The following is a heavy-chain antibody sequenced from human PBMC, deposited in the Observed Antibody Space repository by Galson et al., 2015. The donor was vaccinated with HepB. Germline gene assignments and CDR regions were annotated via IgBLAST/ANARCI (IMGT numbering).Heavy chain of an antibody. J-gene: IGHJ4*02. CDR3: AHGPSGELGVYYFDY. CDR1: GFSLSTSGVG. Sequence: QTLTLTCTFSGFSLSTSGVGVGWIRQPPGKALEWLALIYWDDDKRYSPSLKSRLTITKDTSKNQVVLTMTNMDPVDTATYYCAHGPSGELGVYYFDYWGQGTLVTVSS. V-gene: IGHV2-5*02. CDR2: IYWDDDK. D-gene: IGHD3-16*01.